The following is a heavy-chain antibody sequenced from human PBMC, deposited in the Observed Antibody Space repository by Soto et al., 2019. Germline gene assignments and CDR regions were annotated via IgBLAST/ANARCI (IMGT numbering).Heavy chain of an antibody. CDR2: IYSSGST. V-gene: IGHV4-4*07. J-gene: IGHJ5*02. D-gene: IGHD3-3*01. CDR1: GGAINSYY. CDR3: ARGQRFSDWFDP. Sequence: LSLTCTVSGGAINSYYWTWIRQPAGKGLEWIGRIYSSGSTKYNPSLQSRVTMSLDTSKNQFSLRLTSVTAADTAVYYCARGQRFSDWFDPWGQGTLVTVSS.